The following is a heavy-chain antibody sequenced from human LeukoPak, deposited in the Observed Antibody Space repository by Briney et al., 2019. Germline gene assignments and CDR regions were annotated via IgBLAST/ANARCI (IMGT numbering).Heavy chain of an antibody. Sequence: XXSLXLSCAASGFTFSSYDMHWVRQAPGKGLEWVSAIGTAGDTYYPGSVKGRCTISRENAKNSLYLQMNSLRAGDTAVYYCARGLRSGIAVAGSGMDVWGQGTTVTVSS. D-gene: IGHD6-19*01. V-gene: IGHV3-13*01. CDR1: GFTFSSYD. J-gene: IGHJ6*02. CDR2: IGTAGDT. CDR3: ARGLRSGIAVAGSGMDV.